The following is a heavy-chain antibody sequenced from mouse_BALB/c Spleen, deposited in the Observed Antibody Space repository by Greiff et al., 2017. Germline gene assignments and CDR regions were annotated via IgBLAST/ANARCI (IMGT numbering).Heavy chain of an antibody. D-gene: IGHD1-1*01. Sequence: LQQPGSELVRPGASVKLSCKASGYTFTSYWMHWVKQRHGQGLEWIGNIYPGSGSTNYDEKFKSKGTLTVDTSSSTAYMHLSSLTSEDSAVYYCALGSSYWFDCWGQGTTLTVSS. V-gene: IGHV1S22*01. J-gene: IGHJ2*01. CDR2: IYPGSGST. CDR1: GYTFTSYW. CDR3: ALGSSYWFDC.